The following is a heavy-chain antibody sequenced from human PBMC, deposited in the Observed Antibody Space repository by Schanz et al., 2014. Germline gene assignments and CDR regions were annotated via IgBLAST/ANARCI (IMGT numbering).Heavy chain of an antibody. D-gene: IGHD3-10*01. V-gene: IGHV3-30*03. CDR1: GLTFTSNV. CDR3: ARDRWFRWFGEN. J-gene: IGHJ4*02. CDR2: ISYDGSEK. Sequence: QVQLVESGGGVVQPGRSLRLSCSVSGLTFTSNVIHWVRQAPGKGLEWVAVISYDGSEKYYGDSVTGRFTISRDNSKKTAYLQMNDLRIEDTAMYFCARDRWFRWFGENWGQGTRVTVSS.